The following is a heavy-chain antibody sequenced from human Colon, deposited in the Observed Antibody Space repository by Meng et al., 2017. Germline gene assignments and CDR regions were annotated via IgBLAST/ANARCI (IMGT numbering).Heavy chain of an antibody. CDR1: GIAVSVNY. Sequence: EVQLVESGGGLVQPVGSLRLSCAASGIAVSVNYMSWVRQATGKGLEWVSCMYVDGRTYYADSVKDRFTISRDSSKNTLYLQMNSLTAEDTAVYYCAKSVNYESGGYYPWGQGTLVTVSS. D-gene: IGHD3-22*01. V-gene: IGHV3-66*01. CDR3: AKSVNYESGGYYP. J-gene: IGHJ5*02. CDR2: MYVDGRT.